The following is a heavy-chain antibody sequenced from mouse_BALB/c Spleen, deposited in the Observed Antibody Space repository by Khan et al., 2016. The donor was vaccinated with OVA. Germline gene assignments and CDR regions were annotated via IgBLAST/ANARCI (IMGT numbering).Heavy chain of an antibody. J-gene: IGHJ3*01. CDR3: GRSTYRYAFVY. Sequence: EVQLQESGPSLVKPSQTLSLTCSVTGDSITSGYWNWIRKFPENKLEYMGYIIYTGYTYYNPSLQSRISITRHTSKNQYYLQLNSVTDEDTATYYGGRSTYRYAFVYWGQGTLVTVSA. V-gene: IGHV3-8*02. D-gene: IGHD2-12*01. CDR1: GDSITSGY. CDR2: IIYTGYT.